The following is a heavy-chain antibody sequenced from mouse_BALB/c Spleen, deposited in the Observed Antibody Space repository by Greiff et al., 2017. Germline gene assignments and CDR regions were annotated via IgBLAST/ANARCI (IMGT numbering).Heavy chain of an antibody. Sequence: DVKLVESGPGLVKPSQSLSLTCTVTGYSITSDYAWNWIRQFPGNKLEWMGYISYSGSTSYNPSLKSRISITRDTSKNQYFLQLNSVTTEDTATYYCARSDYGNYAWFAYWGQGTLVTVSA. V-gene: IGHV3-2*02. CDR2: ISYSGST. J-gene: IGHJ3*01. CDR3: ARSDYGNYAWFAY. D-gene: IGHD2-1*01. CDR1: GYSITSDYA.